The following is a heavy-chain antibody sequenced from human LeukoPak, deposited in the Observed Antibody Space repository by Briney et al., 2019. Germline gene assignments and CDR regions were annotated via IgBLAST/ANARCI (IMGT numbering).Heavy chain of an antibody. CDR3: ARRSLLESPGYYLDY. V-gene: IGHV5-51*01. J-gene: IGHJ4*02. CDR2: IYPGDSTT. Sequence: GESLKISCQGSGYVFSSYYIAWVRQMPARGLEWMGIIYPGDSTTIYSPSFQGQVRISVDKSTRTAYLQWSSLKASDTAMHYCARRSLLESPGYYLDYWGQGTLVTVSS. CDR1: GYVFSSYY. D-gene: IGHD3-9*01.